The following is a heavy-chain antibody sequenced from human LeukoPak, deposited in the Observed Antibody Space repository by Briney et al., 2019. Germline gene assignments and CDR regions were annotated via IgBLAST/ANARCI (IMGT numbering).Heavy chain of an antibody. D-gene: IGHD2-21*02. Sequence: TSETLSLTCTVSGGSISSYYWSWIRQPPGKGLEWIGYIYYSGSTNYNPSLKSRVTISVDTSKNQFSLKLGSVTAADTAVYYCARSCGGDCYTDYWGQGTLVTVSS. CDR1: GGSISSYY. J-gene: IGHJ4*02. CDR3: ARSCGGDCYTDY. CDR2: IYYSGST. V-gene: IGHV4-59*01.